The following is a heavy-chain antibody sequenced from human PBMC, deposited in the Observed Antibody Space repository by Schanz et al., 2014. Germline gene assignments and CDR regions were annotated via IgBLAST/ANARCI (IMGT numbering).Heavy chain of an antibody. D-gene: IGHD1-26*01. CDR2: IFLKDGGT. Sequence: QVQLVQSGAEVKEPGASVKLSCKSSGYTFTDYYMQWVRQAPGQGPEWLRTIFLKDGGTHDAEKFQGRIIMNSDSSTSTVDLDLSSLRSENTAVYYCARERPRTGDFDYWGQGTLVTVSS. V-gene: IGHV1-46*01. CDR1: GYTFTDYY. CDR3: ARERPRTGDFDY. J-gene: IGHJ4*02.